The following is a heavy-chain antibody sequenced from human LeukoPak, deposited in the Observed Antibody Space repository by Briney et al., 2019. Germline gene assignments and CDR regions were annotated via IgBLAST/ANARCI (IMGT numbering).Heavy chain of an antibody. Sequence: GGSLRLSCTASGLTFSTSGFNWVRQAPGKGLEWVASIGPTGSDRYHADSIKGRFTISRDNANNFLYLQMSRLTAEDTAVYYAATETNGRHYDYWGQGTLLTVSS. D-gene: IGHD1-14*01. CDR2: IGPTGSDR. CDR3: ATETNGRHYDY. V-gene: IGHV3-21*06. CDR1: GLTFSTSG. J-gene: IGHJ4*02.